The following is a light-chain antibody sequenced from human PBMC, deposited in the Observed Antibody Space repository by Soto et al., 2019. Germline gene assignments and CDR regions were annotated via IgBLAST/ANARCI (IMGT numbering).Light chain of an antibody. V-gene: IGLV1-40*01. CDR2: GSN. CDR1: SSNIGGGYD. Sequence: QSVLTQPPSVSGAPGQAVTFSCTGSSSNIGGGYDVHWYQLLPGAAPKLLIYGSNKRPSGVPDRVSGSRSPTSASLAITGLQSEDEAVDYCQSYDSRRRAVVFSGGTKLTVL. CDR3: QSYDSRRRAVV. J-gene: IGLJ2*01.